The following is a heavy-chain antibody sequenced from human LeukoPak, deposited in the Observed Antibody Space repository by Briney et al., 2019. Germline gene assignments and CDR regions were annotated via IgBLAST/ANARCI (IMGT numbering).Heavy chain of an antibody. CDR1: GGSISSGSYY. V-gene: IGHV4-61*02. CDR3: ARESGSYYYYYMDV. Sequence: SQTLSLTCTVSGGSISSGSYYWSWIRQPAGKGLEWIGRIYTSGSTNYNPSLKSRVTMSVDTSKNQFSLKLSSVTAADTAVYYCARESGSYYYYYMDVWGKGTTVTVSS. J-gene: IGHJ6*03. D-gene: IGHD1-26*01. CDR2: IYTSGST.